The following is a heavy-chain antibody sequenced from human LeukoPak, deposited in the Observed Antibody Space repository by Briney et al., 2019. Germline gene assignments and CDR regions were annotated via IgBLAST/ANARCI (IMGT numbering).Heavy chain of an antibody. CDR3: AREAYYYDSSGYQYYFDY. V-gene: IGHV3-48*01. D-gene: IGHD3-22*01. CDR1: GFTFSSYS. CDR2: ISSSSSTI. Sequence: GGSLRLSCAASGFTFSSYSMNWVRQAPGKGLEWVSYISSSSSTIYYADSVKGRFTISRDNAKNSLYLQMNSLRAEDTAVYYCAREAYYYDSSGYQYYFDYWGQGTLVTVSS. J-gene: IGHJ4*02.